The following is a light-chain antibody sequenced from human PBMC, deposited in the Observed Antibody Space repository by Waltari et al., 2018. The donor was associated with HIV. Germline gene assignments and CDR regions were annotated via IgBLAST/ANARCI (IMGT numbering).Light chain of an antibody. Sequence: QSALTQPPSASGSPGQAVTISRPGTSGDIGSFDYVSWYQHHPGEAPKLVIFEVNKRPSGVPDRFFGSKSGNTASLTVTGLRAEDEAVYFCSAYAGSNGVGVFGGGTKLTVL. CDR1: SGDIGSFDY. CDR3: SAYAGSNGVGV. CDR2: EVN. J-gene: IGLJ3*02. V-gene: IGLV2-8*01.